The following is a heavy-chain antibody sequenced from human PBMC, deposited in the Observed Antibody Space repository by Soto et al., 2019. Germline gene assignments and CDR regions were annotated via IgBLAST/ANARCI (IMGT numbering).Heavy chain of an antibody. D-gene: IGHD3-16*01. V-gene: IGHV3-33*01. CDR3: ARDTYYDYVWGSPFDY. Sequence: QVQLVESGGGVVQPGRSLRLSCAASGFTFSSYGMHWVRQAPGKGLEWVAVIWYDGSNKYYADSVKGRFTISRDNSKNTLYLQMNSLRAEDTAVYYCARDTYYDYVWGSPFDYWGQGTLVTVSS. CDR2: IWYDGSNK. J-gene: IGHJ4*02. CDR1: GFTFSSYG.